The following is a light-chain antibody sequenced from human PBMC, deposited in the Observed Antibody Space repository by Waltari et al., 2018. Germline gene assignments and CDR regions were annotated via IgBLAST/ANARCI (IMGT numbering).Light chain of an antibody. J-gene: IGKJ3*01. V-gene: IGKV1-39*01. CDR2: ASS. CDR3: QQSYTTPT. CDR1: QYINIY. Sequence: DIQMTQSPSSLSASVGDRVTITCRASQYINIYVNWYPQKPGKAPNLLINASSYLQSGVPSRFSGSGSGTDFTLTISNLQREDFATYYCQQSYTTPTFGPGTKVDVK.